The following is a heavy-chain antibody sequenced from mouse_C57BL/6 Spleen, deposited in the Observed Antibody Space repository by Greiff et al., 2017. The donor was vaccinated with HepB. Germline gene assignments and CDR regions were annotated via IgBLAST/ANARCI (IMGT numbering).Heavy chain of an antibody. D-gene: IGHD2-5*01. CDR1: GFNIKDDY. J-gene: IGHJ4*01. Sequence: DVKLQESGAELVRPGASVKLSCTASGFNIKDDYMHWVKQRPEQGLEWIGWIDPENGDTEYASKFQGKATITADTSSNTAYLQLSSLTSEDTAVYYCTTPYSNYVYYAMDYWGQGTSVTVSS. CDR3: TTPYSNYVYYAMDY. V-gene: IGHV14-4*01. CDR2: IDPENGDT.